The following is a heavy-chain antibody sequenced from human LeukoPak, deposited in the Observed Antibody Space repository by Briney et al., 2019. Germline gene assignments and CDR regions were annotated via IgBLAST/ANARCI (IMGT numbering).Heavy chain of an antibody. Sequence: ASVKVSCKASGYTFTSYAMQWVRQAPGQRLEWMGWINAGNGNTKYSQKFQGRVTITRDTSASTAYMELSSLRSEDTAVYYCARDRIAAADYYYYGMDVWGQGTTVTVSS. J-gene: IGHJ6*02. D-gene: IGHD6-13*01. CDR2: INAGNGNT. CDR3: ARDRIAAADYYYYGMDV. CDR1: GYTFTSYA. V-gene: IGHV1-3*01.